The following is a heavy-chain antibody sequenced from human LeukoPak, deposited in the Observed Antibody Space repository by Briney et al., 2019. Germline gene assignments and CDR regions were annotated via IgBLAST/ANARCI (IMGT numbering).Heavy chain of an antibody. J-gene: IGHJ4*02. V-gene: IGHV3-30*18. D-gene: IGHD3-10*01. CDR2: ISYDGSNK. Sequence: GGSLRLSCAASGFTFSSYGMHWVRQAPGKGLDWVAVISYDGSNKYYADSVKGRFAISRDNSKHTLYLQMNSQRAEDTAVYDCAKDPGYYGSGTYPTLFDYWGQGTLVTVSS. CDR1: GFTFSSYG. CDR3: AKDPGYYGSGTYPTLFDY.